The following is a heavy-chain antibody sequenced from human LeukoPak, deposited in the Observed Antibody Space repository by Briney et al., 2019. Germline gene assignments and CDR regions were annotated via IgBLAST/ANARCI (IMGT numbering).Heavy chain of an antibody. CDR3: ARVDPAVGRGFDP. Sequence: GGSLRLSCAASGFTFSSYAMSWVRQAPGKGLEWVAVISYDGNNKYYTDSVKGRFTISRDNSKNTLYLQMNSLRVEDTAVYYCARVDPAVGRGFDPWGQGTLVTVSS. J-gene: IGHJ5*02. D-gene: IGHD6-13*01. CDR1: GFTFSSYA. V-gene: IGHV3-30-3*01. CDR2: ISYDGNNK.